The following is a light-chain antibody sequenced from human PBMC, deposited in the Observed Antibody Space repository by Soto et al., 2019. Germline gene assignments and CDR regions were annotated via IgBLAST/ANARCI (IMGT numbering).Light chain of an antibody. J-gene: IGKJ5*01. CDR1: QDITNY. CDR3: QQFDSLPIT. CDR2: DGS. V-gene: IGKV1-33*01. Sequence: DIQMTQSPSSLSASVGDRVTITCQASQDITNYLNWYQQKPGKAPRLLVYDGSKLDTGVPSRFSGSGSGTHFSFTISSLHPEDIATYYCQQFDSLPITFGQGTRLEI.